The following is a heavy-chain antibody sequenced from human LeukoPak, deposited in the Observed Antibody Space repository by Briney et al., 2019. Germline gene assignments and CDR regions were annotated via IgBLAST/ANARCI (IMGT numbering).Heavy chain of an antibody. Sequence: GASLRLSCAASGFTFSSYAMSWVRQAPGKGLEWVSAISGSGGSTYYADSVKGRFTISRDNSKNTLCLQMNSLRAEDTAVYYCARDIVVVNYWGQGTLVTVSS. CDR3: ARDIVVVNY. CDR1: GFTFSSYA. D-gene: IGHD2-2*01. CDR2: ISGSGGST. J-gene: IGHJ4*02. V-gene: IGHV3-23*01.